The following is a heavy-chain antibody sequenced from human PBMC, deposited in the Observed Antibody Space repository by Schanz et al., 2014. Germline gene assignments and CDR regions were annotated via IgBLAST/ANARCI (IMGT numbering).Heavy chain of an antibody. CDR3: ARDIQYHYDTSGPVGAFDI. Sequence: EGQLVESGGGLVQPGGSLRLSCAASGFMFSIEWMSWVRQAPGKGLEWVSVIYSGGSTYYSDSVKGRFTISRDNSKNMVYLQMNSLRADDTAVYYCARDIQYHYDTSGPVGAFDIWGQGTVVTVSS. V-gene: IGHV3-66*01. D-gene: IGHD3-22*01. CDR1: GFMFSIEW. CDR2: IYSGGST. J-gene: IGHJ3*02.